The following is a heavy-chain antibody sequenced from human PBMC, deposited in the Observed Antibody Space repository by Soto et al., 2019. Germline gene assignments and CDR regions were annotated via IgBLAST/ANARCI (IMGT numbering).Heavy chain of an antibody. D-gene: IGHD6-19*01. V-gene: IGHV1-69*13. CDR1: GVAFSKFI. Sequence: SVKVSCKASGVAFSKFIVTWVRQAPGLGLEWVGGIIPIFGTANYAQKFQGRVTITADESTSTSYMEVNNLRSEDTAVYYCAKVRYSSPMGYYYGMDVWGQGTTVTVAS. J-gene: IGHJ6*02. CDR2: IIPIFGTA. CDR3: AKVRYSSPMGYYYGMDV.